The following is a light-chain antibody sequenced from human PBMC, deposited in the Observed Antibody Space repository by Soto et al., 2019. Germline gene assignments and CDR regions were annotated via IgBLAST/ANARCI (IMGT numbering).Light chain of an antibody. Sequence: EIVLAQSPCALSFSPGERATLTCRASQSVSSSYLSWYHQKPGQAPRLLIYGASIRATGIPDRFSGGGSGTDFTLTISRLEPEDFAFYYRQQYGSAPWTFGRGTKVDIK. CDR2: GAS. CDR3: QQYGSAPWT. CDR1: QSVSSSY. J-gene: IGKJ1*01. V-gene: IGKV3-20*01.